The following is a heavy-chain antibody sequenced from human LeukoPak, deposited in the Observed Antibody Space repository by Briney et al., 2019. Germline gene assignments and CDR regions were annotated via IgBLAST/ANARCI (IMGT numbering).Heavy chain of an antibody. D-gene: IGHD3-10*01. J-gene: IGHJ4*02. V-gene: IGHV3-23*01. CDR3: AKAVRSMVTGGGYFDS. CDR2: LSGGGDSR. CDR1: GFAFSNYA. Sequence: GGSLRLSCAASGFAFSNYAMSWVRQAPGKGLEWVSSLSGGGDSRYYADSVMGRFTISRDNSKNTLYLQMNSLRAEDTAVYYCAKAVRSMVTGGGYFDSWGQGTLVTVS.